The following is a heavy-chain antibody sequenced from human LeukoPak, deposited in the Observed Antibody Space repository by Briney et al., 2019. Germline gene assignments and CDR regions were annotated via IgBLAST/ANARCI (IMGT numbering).Heavy chain of an antibody. CDR2: MNPNSGNT. Sequence: ASVKLSFKAAGYSFTSYDINWVRHATGQGLEWMGGMNPNSGNTGYAQKFQGRVTMTRNTSISTAYMELSSLRSEDTAVYYCATERQGAFDIWGQGTMVTVSS. CDR3: ATERQGAFDI. CDR1: GYSFTSYD. V-gene: IGHV1-8*01. J-gene: IGHJ3*02.